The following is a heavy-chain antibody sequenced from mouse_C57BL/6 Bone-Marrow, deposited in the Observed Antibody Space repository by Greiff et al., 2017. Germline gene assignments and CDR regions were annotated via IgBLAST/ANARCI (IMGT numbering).Heavy chain of an antibody. CDR3: ARHSYYYGSRSYAMDY. CDR1: GFTFSDYG. J-gene: IGHJ4*01. V-gene: IGHV5-15*01. CDR2: ISNLAYSS. D-gene: IGHD1-1*01. Sequence: EVMLVESGGGLVQPGGSLKLSCAASGFTFSDYGMAWVRQAPRQGPEWVAFISNLAYSSYYADTVTGRFTISRENAKNTPYLEMSSLRSEDTAMYYCARHSYYYGSRSYAMDYWGQGTSVTVSS.